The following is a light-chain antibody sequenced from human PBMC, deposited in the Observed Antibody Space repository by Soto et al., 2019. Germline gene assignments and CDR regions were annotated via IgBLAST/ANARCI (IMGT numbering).Light chain of an antibody. J-gene: IGKJ5*01. CDR1: QSVRSN. CDR2: GAF. V-gene: IGKV3-15*01. Sequence: EIVMTQSPVTLSVSPGERATLSCRASQSVRSNLAWYQQKPGQAPSLLIYGAFTRATGIPARFSGTGSGTEFTLTISRLEPEDFAVYYCQQYGSSPSITFGQGTRLEIK. CDR3: QQYGSSPSIT.